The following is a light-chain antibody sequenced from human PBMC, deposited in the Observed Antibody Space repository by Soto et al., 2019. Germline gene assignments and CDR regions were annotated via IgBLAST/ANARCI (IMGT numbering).Light chain of an antibody. CDR3: QQYGGSPRIT. CDR1: QSVSSN. J-gene: IGKJ5*01. CDR2: GAS. V-gene: IGKV3-20*01. Sequence: EIVLTQSPATLSVSPGDRATLSCRASQSVSSNLAWFQQKPGQAPSLLIYGASTRATGIPDRFSGSGSGTDFTLIINRLEPEDVAIYYCQQYGGSPRITFGQGTRLEIK.